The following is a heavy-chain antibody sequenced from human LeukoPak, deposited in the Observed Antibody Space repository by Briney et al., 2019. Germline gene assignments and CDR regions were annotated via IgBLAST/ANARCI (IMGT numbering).Heavy chain of an antibody. Sequence: PGGSLRLSCAASGFTVSSNYMSWVRQAPGKGLGWVSVIYSGGSTYYADSVKGRFTISRDNSKNTLYLQMNSLRAEDTAVYYCARVGLGDFWSAFWGQGTLVTVSS. J-gene: IGHJ4*02. D-gene: IGHD3-3*01. CDR2: IYSGGST. V-gene: IGHV3-66*02. CDR3: ARVGLGDFWSAF. CDR1: GFTVSSNY.